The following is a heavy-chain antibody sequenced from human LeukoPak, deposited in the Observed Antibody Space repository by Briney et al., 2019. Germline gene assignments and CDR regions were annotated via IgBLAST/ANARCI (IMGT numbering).Heavy chain of an antibody. CDR2: ISGSGGST. J-gene: IGHJ4*02. CDR1: GFTFSSYA. D-gene: IGHD1-14*01. V-gene: IGHV3-23*01. Sequence: AGGSLRLSCAASGFTFSSYAMSWVRQAPGKGLEWVSAISGSGGSTYYADSVKGRLTISRDNAKNTLYLQMDSLRAEDTGVYYCARSNQADDYWGQGTLVTVSS. CDR3: ARSNQADDY.